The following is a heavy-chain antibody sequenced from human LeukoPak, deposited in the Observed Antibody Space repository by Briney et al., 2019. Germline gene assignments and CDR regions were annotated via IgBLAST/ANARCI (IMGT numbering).Heavy chain of an antibody. D-gene: IGHD4-17*01. CDR3: ARRDHGDYSNY. J-gene: IGHJ4*02. CDR2: IYYSGST. CDR1: GGSISSSSYY. Sequence: SETLSLTCTVSGGSISSSSYYWGWIRQPAGKWLEWIGSIYYSGSTYYNPSLKSRVTISVDTSKNQFSLKLSSVTAADTAVYYCARRDHGDYSNYWGQGTLVTVSS. V-gene: IGHV4-39*01.